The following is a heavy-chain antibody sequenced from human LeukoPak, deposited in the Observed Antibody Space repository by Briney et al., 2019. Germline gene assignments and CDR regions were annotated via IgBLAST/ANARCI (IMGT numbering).Heavy chain of an antibody. CDR2: ISGSGGST. V-gene: IGHV3-23*01. Sequence: GGSLRLSCAASGFTFSSYAMSWVRQAPGKGLEWVSAISGSGGSTYYADSVKGRFTISRDNAKNSLYLQMNSLRAEDTAVYYCARVGDDYVWGSYRYTPPPDYWGQGTLVTVSS. J-gene: IGHJ4*02. CDR3: ARVGDDYVWGSYRYTPPPDY. CDR1: GFTFSSYA. D-gene: IGHD3-16*02.